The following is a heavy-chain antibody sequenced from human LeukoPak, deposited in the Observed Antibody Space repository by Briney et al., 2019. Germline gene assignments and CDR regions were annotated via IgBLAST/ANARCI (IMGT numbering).Heavy chain of an antibody. Sequence: GGSLRLSCAASGFTFSSSAMSWVRQVPGKGLEWVSGINSDGSSTSYADSVKGRFTISRDNAKNTLYLQMNSLRAEDTAVYYCARGSTSLDVWGQGTTVTVSS. J-gene: IGHJ6*02. V-gene: IGHV3-74*01. D-gene: IGHD2-2*01. CDR1: GFTFSSSA. CDR3: ARGSTSLDV. CDR2: INSDGSST.